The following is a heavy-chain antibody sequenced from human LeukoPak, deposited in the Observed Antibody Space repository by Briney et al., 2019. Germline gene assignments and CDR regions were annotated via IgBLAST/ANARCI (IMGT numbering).Heavy chain of an antibody. CDR2: LHSGGNT. CDR1: GFTVSTNY. Sequence: GGSLRLSCEVSGFTVSTNYMSWVRQAPGKGLEWVSVLHSGGNTYYADSVKGRFTISRDKSKNTLYLQMNSLRAEDTAVYSCARASNAYGYFDFWGRGTLVTVSS. D-gene: IGHD3-16*01. J-gene: IGHJ4*02. CDR3: ARASNAYGYFDF. V-gene: IGHV3-66*01.